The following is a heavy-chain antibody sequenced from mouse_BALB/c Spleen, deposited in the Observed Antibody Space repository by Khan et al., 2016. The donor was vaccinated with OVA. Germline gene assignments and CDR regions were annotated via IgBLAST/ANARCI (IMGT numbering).Heavy chain of an antibody. Sequence: EVKLEVSGPGLVKPSQSLSLTCTVTGYSITSDYAWNWIRQFPGNKLEWMGYISYSGSSSYHPSLKSRISITRDTSKNQFFLQLNSVTTEDTATYYCARGRTYWGQGTSVTVSS. J-gene: IGHJ4*01. V-gene: IGHV3-2*02. CDR1: GYSITSDYA. CDR3: ARGRTY. CDR2: ISYSGSS.